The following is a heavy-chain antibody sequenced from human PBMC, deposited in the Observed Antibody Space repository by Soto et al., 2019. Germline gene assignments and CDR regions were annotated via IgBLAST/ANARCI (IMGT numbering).Heavy chain of an antibody. CDR2: INHSGST. CDR1: GGTFSGYY. Sequence: PSVTLSLTCAVYGGTFSGYYWRWIRQPPGKGLEWIGEINHSGSTNYNPSLKSRATISVDTSKNQFSLKLSSVTAADTAVFYFASRDTPGIAVAGDDAFDFWGQGTMVTVSS. V-gene: IGHV4-34*01. D-gene: IGHD6-19*01. J-gene: IGHJ3*01. CDR3: ASRDTPGIAVAGDDAFDF.